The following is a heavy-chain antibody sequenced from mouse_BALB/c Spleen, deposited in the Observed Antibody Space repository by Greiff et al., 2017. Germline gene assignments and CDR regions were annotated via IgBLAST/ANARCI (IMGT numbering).Heavy chain of an antibody. D-gene: IGHD3-2*01. J-gene: IGHJ3*01. CDR1: GFSLTSYG. CDR2: IWAGGST. V-gene: IGHV2-9*02. CDR3: ARLDSSGYVPFAY. Sequence: QVQLKQSGPGLVAPSQSLSITCTVSGFSLTSYGVHWVRQPPGKGLEWLGVIWAGGSTNYNSALMSRLSISKDNSKSQVFLKMNSLQTDDTAMYYCARLDSSGYVPFAYWGQGTLVTVSA.